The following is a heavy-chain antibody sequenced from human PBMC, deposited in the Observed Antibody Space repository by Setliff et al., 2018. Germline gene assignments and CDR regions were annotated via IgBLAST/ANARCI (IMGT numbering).Heavy chain of an antibody. CDR1: GYTFTTYY. CDR2: INPGDGST. CDR3: ARENTAKNFWGEESDY. J-gene: IGHJ4*02. V-gene: IGHV1-46*01. D-gene: IGHD3-3*01. Sequence: GASVKVSCKAPGYTFTTYYMHWVRQAPGQGLEWMRVINPGDGSTTYAQKFQGRVKMTRDTSTNTVYMQLNSLRFEDRAVYYCARENTAKNFWGEESDYWGQGTLVTVSS.